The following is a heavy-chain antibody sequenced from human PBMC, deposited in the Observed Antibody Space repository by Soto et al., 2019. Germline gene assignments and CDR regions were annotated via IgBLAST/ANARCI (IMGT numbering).Heavy chain of an antibody. CDR3: ARDKITGLFDY. CDR2: IYYSGST. D-gene: IGHD2-8*02. V-gene: IGHV4-39*02. CDR1: GGSISSSSYS. Sequence: SETLSLTCSVSGGSISSSSYSWGWIRQPPGKGLEWIGTIYYSGSTHYNPSLEGRVAISADTPNNQLSLRLSSVTAADTAVYYCARDKITGLFDYWGQGTLVTVSS. J-gene: IGHJ4*02.